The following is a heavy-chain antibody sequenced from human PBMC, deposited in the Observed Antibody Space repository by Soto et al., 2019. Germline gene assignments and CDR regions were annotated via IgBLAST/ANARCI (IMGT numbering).Heavy chain of an antibody. Sequence: PGESLKISCKGSGYSFASYWIGWVRQMPGKGLEWMGIIYPGDSDTRYSPSFQGQVTISADKSISTAYLQCSSLKASDTAMYYCATHTPGIAAAGTPDAFDIWGQGTMVTVSS. J-gene: IGHJ3*02. CDR2: IYPGDSDT. D-gene: IGHD6-13*01. CDR1: GYSFASYW. V-gene: IGHV5-51*01. CDR3: ATHTPGIAAAGTPDAFDI.